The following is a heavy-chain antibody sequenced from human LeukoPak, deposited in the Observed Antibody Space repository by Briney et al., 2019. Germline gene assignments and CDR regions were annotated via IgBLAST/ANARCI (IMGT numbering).Heavy chain of an antibody. V-gene: IGHV3-11*04. Sequence: GGSLRLSCGVSGFTLSDHHMSWIRQAPGKGLEWVSYISTSESIRYYADSVKGRFTISRDSAQNSLFLQMNNLRPEDTAVYYCARMKGAMGTDYYYYYMDVWGKGTTVTISS. J-gene: IGHJ6*03. CDR1: GFTLSDHH. D-gene: IGHD7-27*01. CDR3: ARMKGAMGTDYYYYYMDV. CDR2: ISTSESIR.